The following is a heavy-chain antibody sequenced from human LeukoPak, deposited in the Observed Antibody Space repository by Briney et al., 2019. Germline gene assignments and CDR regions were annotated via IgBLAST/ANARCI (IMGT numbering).Heavy chain of an antibody. CDR1: GGSFSGYY. V-gene: IGHV4-34*01. D-gene: IGHD6-19*01. CDR2: INHSGST. J-gene: IGHJ4*02. CDR3: ARGPTSDGYSSGWYLNY. Sequence: PSETLSLTCAVYGGSFSGYYWSWIRQPPGKGLEWIGEINHSGSTNYNPSLKSRVTISVDTSKSQFSLELRSVTAADTAVYYCARGPTSDGYSSGWYLNYWGQGTLVTVSS.